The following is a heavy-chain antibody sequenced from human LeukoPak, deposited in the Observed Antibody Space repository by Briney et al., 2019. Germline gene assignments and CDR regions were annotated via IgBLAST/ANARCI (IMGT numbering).Heavy chain of an antibody. CDR2: IYSSGSN. Sequence: SETLSLTCTVSGGSISSYYWSWIRQPPGKGLEWVGYIYSSGSNNYHPSLNSRVPISVDTSKNQFSLKLTAVTPADPAVYYCASTTTAYYSYFYYYMGVWGKGTTVTVSS. CDR1: GGSISSYY. J-gene: IGHJ6*03. V-gene: IGHV4-4*09. D-gene: IGHD4-17*01. CDR3: ASTTTAYYSYFYYYMGV.